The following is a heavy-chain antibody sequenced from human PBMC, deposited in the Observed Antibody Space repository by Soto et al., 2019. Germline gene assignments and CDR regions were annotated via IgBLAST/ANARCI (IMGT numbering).Heavy chain of an antibody. CDR1: GGTFSSYI. CDR2: IIPILGIA. CDR3: ANKDYDSSEYYYYGMDV. V-gene: IGHV1-69*02. D-gene: IGHD3-22*01. J-gene: IGHJ6*02. Sequence: QVQLVQSGAEVKKPGSSVKVSCKASGGTFSSYIISWVRQAPGQGLEWMGRIIPILGIANYAQKFQGRVTFTXXKSTSTAYMELSSLRSEDTAVYYCANKDYDSSEYYYYGMDVWGQGTTVTVSS.